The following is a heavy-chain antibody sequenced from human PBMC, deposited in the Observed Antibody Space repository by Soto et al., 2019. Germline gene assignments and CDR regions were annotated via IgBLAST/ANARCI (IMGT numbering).Heavy chain of an antibody. D-gene: IGHD2-15*01. J-gene: IGHJ3*02. V-gene: IGHV1-58*01. CDR2: IVVGSGNI. Sequence: QMQVVQSGPEVKKPGTSVKVSCKTSGFTFSNSAVQWVRQARGQRLEWMGWIVVGSGNIKYAQKFQERATITRDMSTRTVHMELSSLRTEDTAVYYCAAELYSGGSCCSFDIWGQGTMVTVSS. CDR1: GFTFSNSA. CDR3: AAELYSGGSCCSFDI.